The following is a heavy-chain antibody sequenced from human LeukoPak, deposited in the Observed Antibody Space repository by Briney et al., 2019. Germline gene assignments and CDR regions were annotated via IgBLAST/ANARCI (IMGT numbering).Heavy chain of an antibody. CDR1: GFTFSNFL. J-gene: IGHJ4*02. Sequence: TGGSLRLSCAASGFTFSNFLMTWVRQAPGKGPEWVSAISGSGGDTYYADSVKGRSTISRDNSKNTLYLQMNSLRAEDTAVYYCAKKGATTGDFDYWGQGTLVTVSS. CDR2: ISGSGGDT. V-gene: IGHV3-23*01. D-gene: IGHD1-26*01. CDR3: AKKGATTGDFDY.